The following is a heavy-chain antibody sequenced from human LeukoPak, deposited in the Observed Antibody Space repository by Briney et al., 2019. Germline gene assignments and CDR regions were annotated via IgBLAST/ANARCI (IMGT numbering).Heavy chain of an antibody. Sequence: SVKISCKASGGTFSSYAISWVRQAPGQGLEWMGGIIPIFGTANYAQKFQGRGTITADESTSTAYVELRSLRSEDTAVYYCASTVDGVYYYYCDMDVWGKGTTVTVSS. D-gene: IGHD4-17*01. CDR1: GGTFSSYA. CDR2: IIPIFGTA. J-gene: IGHJ6*03. CDR3: ASTVDGVYYYYCDMDV. V-gene: IGHV1-69*13.